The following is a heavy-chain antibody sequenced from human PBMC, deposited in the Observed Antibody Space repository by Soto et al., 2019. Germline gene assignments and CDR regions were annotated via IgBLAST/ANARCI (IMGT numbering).Heavy chain of an antibody. V-gene: IGHV3-53*01. CDR3: AREGDSRDGYNWDAFDI. CDR2: IYSGGST. CDR1: GFTVSSNY. D-gene: IGHD5-12*01. J-gene: IGHJ3*02. Sequence: HPGGSLRLSCAASGFTVSSNYMSWVRQAPGKGLEWVSVIYSGGSTYYADSVKGRFTISRDNSKNTLYLQMNSLRAEDTAVYYCAREGDSRDGYNWDAFDIWGQGTMVTVSS.